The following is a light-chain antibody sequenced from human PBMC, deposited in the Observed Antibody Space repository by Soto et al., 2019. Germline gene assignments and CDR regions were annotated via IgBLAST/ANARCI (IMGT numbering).Light chain of an antibody. CDR1: SSDVGGYNY. Sequence: QSVLPQPASVSGSPGQSITISCTGTSSDVGGYNYVSWYQQHPGKAPKLMIYDVSNRPSGVSNRFSGSKSGNTASLTISGLRAEDEADYYCTSYTPSSTYVFGPGTKVPVL. CDR3: TSYTPSSTYV. J-gene: IGLJ1*01. V-gene: IGLV2-14*01. CDR2: DVS.